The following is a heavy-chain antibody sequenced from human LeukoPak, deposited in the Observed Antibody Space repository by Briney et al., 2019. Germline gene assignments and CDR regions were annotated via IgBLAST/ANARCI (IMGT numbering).Heavy chain of an antibody. CDR2: ISWNSGSI. D-gene: IGHD2/OR15-2a*01. Sequence: PGRSLRLSCAASGFTFDDYAMHWVRQAPGKGLEWVSGISWNSGSIGYADSVKGQFTISRDNAKNSLYLQMNSLRAEDTALYYCAKESNKNSFLDYWGQGTLVTVSS. J-gene: IGHJ4*02. CDR1: GFTFDDYA. V-gene: IGHV3-9*01. CDR3: AKESNKNSFLDY.